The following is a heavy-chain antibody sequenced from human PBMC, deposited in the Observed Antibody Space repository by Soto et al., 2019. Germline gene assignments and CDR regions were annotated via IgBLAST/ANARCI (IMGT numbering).Heavy chain of an antibody. CDR2: IIPIFGTA. V-gene: IGHV1-69*12. Sequence: QVQLVQSGAEVKKPGSSVKVSCKASGGTFSSYAISWVRQAPGQGLEWMGGIIPIFGTANYAQKFQGRVTLPADESTSTDNMELSSLRSEDTDVYYCAGGVWGGYYFDYWGQGSLVTVSS. CDR3: AGGVWGGYYFDY. J-gene: IGHJ4*02. D-gene: IGHD3-16*01. CDR1: GGTFSSYA.